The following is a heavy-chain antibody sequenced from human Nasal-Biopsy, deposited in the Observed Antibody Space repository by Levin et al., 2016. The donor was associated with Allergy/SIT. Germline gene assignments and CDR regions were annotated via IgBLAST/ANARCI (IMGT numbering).Heavy chain of an antibody. CDR3: TGPALED. V-gene: IGHV3-15*01. J-gene: IGHJ4*02. CDR1: GVTFSDAW. CDR2: IKSNSDGGTT. Sequence: GESLKISCAVSGVTFSDAWMTWVRQAPGRGLEWVGRIKSNSDGGTTNYAEPVKGRFAISRDDSKNTLYLQMNNLKTDDTGVYYCTGPALEDWGQGTLVTVSA.